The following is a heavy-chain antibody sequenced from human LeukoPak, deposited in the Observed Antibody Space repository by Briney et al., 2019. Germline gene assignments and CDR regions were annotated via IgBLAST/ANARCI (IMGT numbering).Heavy chain of an antibody. CDR3: ARVRTWAYYYDSSGRFDY. D-gene: IGHD3-22*01. CDR1: GYTFTGYY. Sequence: ASVKVSCKASGYTFTGYYMHWARQAPGQGLEWMGWINPNSGGTNYAQKFQGRVTMTRDTSISTAYMELSRLRSDDTAVYYCARVRTWAYYYDSSGRFDYWGQGTLVTVSS. V-gene: IGHV1-2*02. CDR2: INPNSGGT. J-gene: IGHJ4*02.